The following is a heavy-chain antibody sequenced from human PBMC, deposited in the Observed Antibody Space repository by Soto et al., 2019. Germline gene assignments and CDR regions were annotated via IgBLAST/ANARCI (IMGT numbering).Heavy chain of an antibody. D-gene: IGHD2-2*01. Sequence: QVQLVESGGGVVQPGRSLRLYCAASGFTFSSYAMHWVRQAPGKGLEWVAVISYDGSNKYYADSVKGRFTISRDNSKNTLYLQMNSLRAEDTAVYYCARDSSPWCSSTSCLRWYFDLWGRGTLVTVSS. CDR2: ISYDGSNK. V-gene: IGHV3-30-3*01. J-gene: IGHJ2*01. CDR3: ARDSSPWCSSTSCLRWYFDL. CDR1: GFTFSSYA.